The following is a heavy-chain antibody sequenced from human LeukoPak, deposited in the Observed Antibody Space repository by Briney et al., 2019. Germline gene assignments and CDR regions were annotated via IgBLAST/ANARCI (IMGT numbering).Heavy chain of an antibody. D-gene: IGHD2-8*02. CDR2: ISGSGGNT. V-gene: IGHV3-23*01. J-gene: IGHJ6*02. Sequence: GGSLRLSCAASGFTFSSYGMSWVRQAPGTGLEWVAGISGSGGNTYYADSVKGRFTISRDNSKNTLYLQMNNLRAADTAIYYCAKSRLIYCTGGGCYGMDVWGQGTTVSVSS. CDR1: GFTFSSYG. CDR3: AKSRLIYCTGGGCYGMDV.